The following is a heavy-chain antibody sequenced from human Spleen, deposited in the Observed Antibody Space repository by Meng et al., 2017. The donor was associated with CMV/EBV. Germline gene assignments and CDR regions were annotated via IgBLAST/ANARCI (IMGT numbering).Heavy chain of an antibody. CDR1: GLTFNKYA. Sequence: GESLKISCAASGLTFNKYAIHWVRQAPGKGLEWVAVTSYDGNNENYADSVKGRFSISRDNSKNTVHLRMNSLRAEDTAVYYCARPGLEGSFDTWGQGTMVTVSS. J-gene: IGHJ3*02. CDR3: ARPGLEGSFDT. V-gene: IGHV3-30-3*01. CDR2: TSYDGNNE. D-gene: IGHD3/OR15-3a*01.